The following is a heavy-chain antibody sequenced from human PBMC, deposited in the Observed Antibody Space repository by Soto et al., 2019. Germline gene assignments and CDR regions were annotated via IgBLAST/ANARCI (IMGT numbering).Heavy chain of an antibody. CDR1: GDSITGDNW. CDR2: IHHSGAT. CDR3: ATQGFDRMGV. J-gene: IGHJ6*02. V-gene: IGHV4-4*02. Sequence: QVQLQEPGPVLVQPSGTLSLTCAVSGDSITGDNWWSWVRQSPGKGLEWIGEIHHSGATNYNPSLKSRVTISVNKSKNQFALKLNSVTAADAAMLYCATQGFDRMGVSGRETTVTVSS.